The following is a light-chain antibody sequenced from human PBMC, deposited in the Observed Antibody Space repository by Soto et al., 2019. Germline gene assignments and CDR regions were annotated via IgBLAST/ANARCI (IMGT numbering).Light chain of an antibody. CDR3: QQSYCTPPIT. CDR1: QSISSY. J-gene: IGKJ5*01. V-gene: IGKV1-39*01. Sequence: DVQMTQSPSSLSASVGDRVTITCRASQSISSYVNWYQQKPRKAPKLLIYAASSLQSGVPSRFSCRRSGTDFTLTISSLQPEDFATYYCQQSYCTPPITFGQGTRLEIK. CDR2: AAS.